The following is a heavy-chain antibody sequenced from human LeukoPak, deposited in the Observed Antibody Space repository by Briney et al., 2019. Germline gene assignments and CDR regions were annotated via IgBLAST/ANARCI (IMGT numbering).Heavy chain of an antibody. CDR1: AYTFSTYW. Sequence: GGSLRLSCAASAYTFSTYWMHWVRQAPGKGLVWVSRINSDGSSTRYTDSVKGRFTISRDNTKNTLYLQMNSLRAEDTAVYYCVREDSVNFPDAFDIWGQGTMVTVSS. CDR2: INSDGSST. V-gene: IGHV3-74*01. J-gene: IGHJ3*02. CDR3: VREDSVNFPDAFDI. D-gene: IGHD5/OR15-5a*01.